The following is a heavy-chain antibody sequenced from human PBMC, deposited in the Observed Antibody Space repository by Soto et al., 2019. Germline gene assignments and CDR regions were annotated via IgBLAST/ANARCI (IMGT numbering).Heavy chain of an antibody. Sequence: GTLTLPFAVYGGSFPGNERSWIRQPPGKGLELIGEFNDSGGTNFNPSLKSRVNISLETSKKQFTLKLTSVTAADTAVYYCATDSATSYFGMDGGGHGNTAT. CDR2: FNDSGGT. D-gene: IGHD1-26*01. CDR3: ATDSATSYFGMDG. V-gene: IGHV4-34*01. J-gene: IGHJ6*02. CDR1: GGSFPGNE.